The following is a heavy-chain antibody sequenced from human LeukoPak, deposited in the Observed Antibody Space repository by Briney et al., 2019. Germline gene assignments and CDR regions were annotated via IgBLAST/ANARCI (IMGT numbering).Heavy chain of an antibody. V-gene: IGHV1-2*02. D-gene: IGHD5-18*01. CDR3: ARGYTSGYSYGYLYYYYMDV. CDR1: GYTFTGYY. CDR2: INPNSGGT. J-gene: IGHJ6*03. Sequence: ASVKVSCKASGYTFTGYYMNWVRQAPGQGLEWMGWINPNSGGTNYAQKFQGRVTMTRDTSISTAYMELSRLRSDDTAVYYCARGYTSGYSYGYLYYYYMDVWGKGTTVTVSS.